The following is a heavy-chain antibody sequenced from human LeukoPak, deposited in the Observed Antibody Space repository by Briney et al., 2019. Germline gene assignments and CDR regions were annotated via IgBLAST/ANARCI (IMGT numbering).Heavy chain of an antibody. CDR2: IYYSGST. CDR1: GGSISSSSYY. CDR3: ARDTSSTSRRPPGYMDV. Sequence: CTVSGGSISSSSYYWGWIRQPPGKGLEWIGSIYYSGSTYYNPSLKSRVTISVDTSKNQFSLKLSSVTAADTAVYYCARDTSSTSRRPPGYMDVWGKGTTVTVSS. D-gene: IGHD2/OR15-2a*01. V-gene: IGHV4-39*07. J-gene: IGHJ6*03.